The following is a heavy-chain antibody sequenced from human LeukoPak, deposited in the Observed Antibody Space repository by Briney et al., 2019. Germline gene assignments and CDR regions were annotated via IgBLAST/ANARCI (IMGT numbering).Heavy chain of an antibody. V-gene: IGHV1-69*05. D-gene: IGHD3-10*01. CDR3: ASSNVPGSYLKEYYYMDI. Sequence: SVTVSCKASGGTFSSYAISWVRHAPGQGLEWMGRIIPIFGTANYAQKFQGRVTITTDESTSTAYMELSSLRSEATEVYYCASSNVPGSYLKEYYYMDISGTGKPVTASS. CDR1: GGTFSSYA. CDR2: IIPIFGTA. J-gene: IGHJ6*03.